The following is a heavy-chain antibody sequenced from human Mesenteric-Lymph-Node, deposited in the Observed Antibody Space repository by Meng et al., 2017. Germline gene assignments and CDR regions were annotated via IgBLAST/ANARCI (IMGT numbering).Heavy chain of an antibody. CDR1: GFTFSSSE. CDR2: ISDSGSIK. CDR3: MRGTQRGEQREGWDY. Sequence: GESLKISCAASGFTFSSSEMNWVRQAPGEGLEWISYISDSGSIKYYADSVKGRFTISRDNSKNTLYLQMDSLRAEDTAVYYCMRGTQRGEQREGWDYWGQGTLVTVSS. V-gene: IGHV3-48*03. D-gene: IGHD6-25*01. J-gene: IGHJ4*02.